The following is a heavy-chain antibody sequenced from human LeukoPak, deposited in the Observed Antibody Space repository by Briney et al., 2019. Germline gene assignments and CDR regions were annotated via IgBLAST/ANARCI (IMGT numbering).Heavy chain of an antibody. D-gene: IGHD5-18*01. Sequence: GASVKVSCKASGGTFSSYAISWVRQAPGQGLEWMGGIIPIFTTANHAQKFQGRVTITADESTSTAYMELSRLRSDDTAVYYCARVCSIREYSYGTYWYFDLWGRGTLVTVSS. CDR3: ARVCSIREYSYGTYWYFDL. V-gene: IGHV1-69*13. CDR2: IIPIFTTA. J-gene: IGHJ2*01. CDR1: GGTFSSYA.